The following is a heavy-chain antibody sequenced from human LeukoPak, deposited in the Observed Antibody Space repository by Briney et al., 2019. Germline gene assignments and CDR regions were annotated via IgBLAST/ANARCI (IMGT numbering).Heavy chain of an antibody. V-gene: IGHV3-33*01. CDR1: GFTFSSYA. J-gene: IGHJ4*02. Sequence: GGSLRLSCAASGFTFSSYAMHWVRQAPGKGLEWVAVLWYDGSNKYYADSVKGRFTISRDNSKNTLYLQMNSLRVEDTAVYYCSRGIDGYDSIVDFWGQGTLVTVS. CDR2: LWYDGSNK. CDR3: SRGIDGYDSIVDF. D-gene: IGHD5-24*01.